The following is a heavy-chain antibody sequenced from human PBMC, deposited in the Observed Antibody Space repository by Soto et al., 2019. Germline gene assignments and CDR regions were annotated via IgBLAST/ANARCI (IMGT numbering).Heavy chain of an antibody. D-gene: IGHD4-17*01. V-gene: IGHV4-30-2*01. J-gene: IGHJ4*02. CDR3: ARRYGGTLDY. Sequence: PSDTLPVTCAVSGGSISSGAYSWSWIRQPPGKGLEWVGYIYHSGSTYYNPSLKSRVTISVDRSKNRFSLNLNSVTAADTAVYYCARRYGGTLDYRGQGTLVTVS. CDR1: GGSISSGAYS. CDR2: IYHSGST.